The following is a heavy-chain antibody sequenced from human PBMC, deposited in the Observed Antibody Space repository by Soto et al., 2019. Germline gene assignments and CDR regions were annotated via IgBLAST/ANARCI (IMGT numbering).Heavy chain of an antibody. V-gene: IGHV1-69*12. D-gene: IGHD1-1*01. CDR2: IIPIFGTT. Sequence: QVQLVQSGAEVKKPGSSVKVSCKASGGTFSSYAIDWVRQAPGQGLEWMGGIIPIFGTTNYAQKLQGRVKLTADEYTRTAYIELSTLRSEDTAVYYCARGTVTGSEYNYYYYGMDVWGQGTTVTVSS. CDR3: ARGTVTGSEYNYYYYGMDV. CDR1: GGTFSSYA. J-gene: IGHJ6*02.